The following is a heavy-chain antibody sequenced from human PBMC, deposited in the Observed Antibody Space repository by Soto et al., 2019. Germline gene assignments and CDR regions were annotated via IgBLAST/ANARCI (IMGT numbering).Heavy chain of an antibody. J-gene: IGHJ4*02. CDR3: TNYVPGILGDY. Sequence: EVQLVESGGGLVQPGGSLRLSCAASGFIFSGYWMSWVRQAPGKGLDWVANINQDGSQKYYVDSVRGRFTISRDNAENSLHLQMSSLRAEDTAISYCTNYVPGILGDYWGQGALVTVSS. CDR1: GFIFSGYW. D-gene: IGHD4-17*01. V-gene: IGHV3-7*05. CDR2: INQDGSQK.